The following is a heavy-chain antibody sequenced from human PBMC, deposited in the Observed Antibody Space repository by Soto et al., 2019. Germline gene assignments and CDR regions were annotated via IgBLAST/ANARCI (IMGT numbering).Heavy chain of an antibody. CDR1: GFTFSSYW. CDR3: AREWELLHPMGVEDYYYGMDV. J-gene: IGHJ6*02. Sequence: EVQLVESGGGLVQPGGSLRLSCAASGFTFSSYWMHWVRQAPGKGLVWVSRINSDGSSTSYADSVKGRFTISRDNAKNTLYLQMNSLRAEDTAVYYCAREWELLHPMGVEDYYYGMDVWGQGTTVTVSS. V-gene: IGHV3-74*01. CDR2: INSDGSST. D-gene: IGHD1-26*01.